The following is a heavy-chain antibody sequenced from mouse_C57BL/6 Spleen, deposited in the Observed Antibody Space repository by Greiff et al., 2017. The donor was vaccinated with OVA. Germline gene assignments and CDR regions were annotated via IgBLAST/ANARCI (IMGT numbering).Heavy chain of an antibody. D-gene: IGHD2-4*01. J-gene: IGHJ4*01. CDR1: GFNIKDYY. Sequence: VQLQQSGAELVRPGASVKLSCTASGFNIKDYYMHWVKQRPEQGLEWIGRIDPEDGDTEYAPKFQGKATMTADTSSHTAYLQLSSLTSEDTAVYYCTTAYDYVEGGAMDYWGQGTSVTVSS. CDR2: IDPEDGDT. V-gene: IGHV14-1*01. CDR3: TTAYDYVEGGAMDY.